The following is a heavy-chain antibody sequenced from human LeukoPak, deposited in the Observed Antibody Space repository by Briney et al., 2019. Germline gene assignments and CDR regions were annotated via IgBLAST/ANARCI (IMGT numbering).Heavy chain of an antibody. D-gene: IGHD5-12*01. CDR1: GYSFTTYW. J-gene: IGHJ4*02. CDR3: ARRYRNSPFDY. Sequence: GESLKISCKGSGYSFTTYWIGWGRQMPGKGLEWMGIIYPGDSETRYSPSFQGHVTISADKSINTAYLQWSSLKASDTAIYYCARRYRNSPFDYWGQGTLVTVSS. CDR2: IYPGDSET. V-gene: IGHV5-51*01.